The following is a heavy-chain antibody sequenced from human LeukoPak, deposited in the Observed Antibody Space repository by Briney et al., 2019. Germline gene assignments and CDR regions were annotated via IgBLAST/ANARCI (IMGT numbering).Heavy chain of an antibody. J-gene: IGHJ3*02. D-gene: IGHD3-22*01. CDR3: AKVVTMIVVHDAFDI. Sequence: GGSLRLSCAASGFTFSSYGMHWVRQAPGKGLEWVAFIRYDGSNKYYADSVKGRFTISRDNSKNTLYLQMNSLRAEDTAVYYCAKVVTMIVVHDAFDIWGQGTMVTVSS. CDR1: GFTFSSYG. V-gene: IGHV3-30*02. CDR2: IRYDGSNK.